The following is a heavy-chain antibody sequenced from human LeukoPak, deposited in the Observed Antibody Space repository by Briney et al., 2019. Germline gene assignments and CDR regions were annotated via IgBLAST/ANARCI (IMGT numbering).Heavy chain of an antibody. V-gene: IGHV3-30-3*01. CDR1: GFTFSSYA. CDR2: ISYDGSNK. CDR3: ARHRSSWLIDY. Sequence: GGSLRLSCAASGFTFSSYAMHWVRQAPGKGLGWVAVISYDGSNKYYADSVRGRFTISRDNSKNTLYLQMNSLRAEDTAVYYCARHRSSWLIDYWGQGTLVTVSS. D-gene: IGHD6-6*01. J-gene: IGHJ4*02.